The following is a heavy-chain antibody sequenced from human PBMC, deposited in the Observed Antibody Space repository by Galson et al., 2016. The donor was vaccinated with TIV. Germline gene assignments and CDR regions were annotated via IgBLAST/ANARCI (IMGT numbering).Heavy chain of an antibody. D-gene: IGHD1-1*01. CDR2: IKPSSGSI. V-gene: IGHV1-46*03. J-gene: IGHJ2*01. CDR3: IREARQLGYFDL. CDR1: GDTFTNYY. Sequence: SVKVSCKAPGDTFTNYYIHWVRQAPGQGLKWMGVIKPSSGSISYAPELRGRVTLTADTSTTTIYLGLSSLRSEDTALYYCIREARQLGYFDLWGRGTLVTVSS.